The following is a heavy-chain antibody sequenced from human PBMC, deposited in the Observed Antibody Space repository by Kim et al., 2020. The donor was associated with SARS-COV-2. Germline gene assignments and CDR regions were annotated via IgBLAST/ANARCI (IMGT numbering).Heavy chain of an antibody. Sequence: TSRCTISVDTSKNQFSLKLSSVTAADTAVYYCARENIVVVVAAHESYFDYWGQGTLVTVSS. D-gene: IGHD2-15*01. V-gene: IGHV4-59*01. J-gene: IGHJ4*02. CDR3: ARENIVVVVAAHESYFDY.